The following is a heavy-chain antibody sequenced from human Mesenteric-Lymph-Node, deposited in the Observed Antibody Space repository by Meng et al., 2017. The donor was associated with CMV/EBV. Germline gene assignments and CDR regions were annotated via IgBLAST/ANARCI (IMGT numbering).Heavy chain of an antibody. Sequence: GGSLRLSCAASGFTFSSYWMSWVRQAPGKGLEWVAIVWYDGGKKDYADSVKGRFTISKDNSKNLLYLEMNSLRAEDTAMYYCARCGSGTHNNWPLDLWGQGTLVTVSS. CDR3: ARCGSGTHNNWPLDL. D-gene: IGHD3-10*01. J-gene: IGHJ5*02. V-gene: IGHV3-33*08. CDR1: GFTFSSYW. CDR2: VWYDGGKK.